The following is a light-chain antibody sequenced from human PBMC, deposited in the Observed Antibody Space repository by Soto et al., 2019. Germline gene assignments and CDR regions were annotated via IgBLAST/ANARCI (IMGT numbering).Light chain of an antibody. CDR1: SSNIGAGYD. J-gene: IGLJ2*01. CDR2: ANS. Sequence: QPVLTQPPSVSGAPGQRVTISCTGSSSNIGAGYDVYWYQQLPGTAPKLLIYANSKRPSGVPDRFSGSKYGTSASLAIAGLQAEDEADYYCQSYDSSLSGLGLFGGGTKVTVL. V-gene: IGLV1-40*01. CDR3: QSYDSSLSGLGL.